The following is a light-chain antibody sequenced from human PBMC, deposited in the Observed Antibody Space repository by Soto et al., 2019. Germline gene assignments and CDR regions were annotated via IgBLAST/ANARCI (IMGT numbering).Light chain of an antibody. CDR2: AAY. Sequence: DIQMTQSPSSLSASVGDRVTITCRASQNIRNYLNWYQQTPGKAPKLLIYAAYSLQSGVPSRFTGSGSGTDFPLTISSLQPEDYTTYYCQQSSSTPYSFGQWTKLEIK. J-gene: IGKJ2*03. V-gene: IGKV1-39*01. CDR1: QNIRNY. CDR3: QQSSSTPYS.